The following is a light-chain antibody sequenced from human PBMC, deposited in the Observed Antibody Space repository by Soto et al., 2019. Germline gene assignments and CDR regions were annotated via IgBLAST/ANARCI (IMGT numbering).Light chain of an antibody. CDR1: SSDVGAYNL. CDR3: CSYAGSRTFV. Sequence: QSALTQPASVSGSPEQSITISCTGTSSDVGAYNLVSWYQQHPGKAPKLIIYEGSKRPSGISHRFSGSKSDNTASLTISGLRDEDEAHYHCCSYAGSRTFVFGGGTKVTVL. J-gene: IGLJ3*02. CDR2: EGS. V-gene: IGLV2-23*01.